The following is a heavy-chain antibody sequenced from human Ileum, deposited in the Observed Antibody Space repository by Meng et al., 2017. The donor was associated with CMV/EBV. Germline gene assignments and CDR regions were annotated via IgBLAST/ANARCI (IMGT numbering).Heavy chain of an antibody. CDR2: ISAYNGNT. D-gene: IGHD6-19*01. Sequence: VSVKVSCKASGYTFTSYGISWVRQAPGQGLEWMGWISAYNGNTNYAQKLQGRVTMTTDTSTSTAYMELRSLRSDDTAVYYCASPERAVAGMGGGVYYGMDVWGQGTTVTVSS. V-gene: IGHV1-18*01. CDR1: GYTFTSYG. J-gene: IGHJ6*02. CDR3: ASPERAVAGMGGGVYYGMDV.